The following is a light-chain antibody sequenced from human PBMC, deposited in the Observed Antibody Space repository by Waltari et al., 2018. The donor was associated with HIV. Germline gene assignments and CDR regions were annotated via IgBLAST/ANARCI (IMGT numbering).Light chain of an antibody. CDR1: NIGSES. Sequence: SYVLTQPPSVSVAPGQTARITCGRDNIGSESVHWYQQKPGQAPVLVVYDGRDRPSGIPERFSGSNSGNTATLTISRVEAGDEADYYCQVRDGSGDHSRVFGQGTK. CDR2: DGR. J-gene: IGLJ3*02. V-gene: IGLV3-21*02. CDR3: QVRDGSGDHSRV.